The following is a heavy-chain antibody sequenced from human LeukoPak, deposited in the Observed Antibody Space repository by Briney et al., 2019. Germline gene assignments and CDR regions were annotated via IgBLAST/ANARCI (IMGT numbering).Heavy chain of an antibody. Sequence: GGSLRLTCAASAFTFSLNEMNWVRQAPEKGLEWVSCIKGPASNIFYADSVKGRFTISRDNAKNSLYLQMNSLRVEDTAVYYCATTLSGWSPPQTSYYSYYMDVWGKGTTVTISS. CDR3: ATTLSGWSPPQTSYYSYYMDV. V-gene: IGHV3-48*03. CDR2: IKGPASNI. D-gene: IGHD6-19*01. J-gene: IGHJ6*03. CDR1: AFTFSLNE.